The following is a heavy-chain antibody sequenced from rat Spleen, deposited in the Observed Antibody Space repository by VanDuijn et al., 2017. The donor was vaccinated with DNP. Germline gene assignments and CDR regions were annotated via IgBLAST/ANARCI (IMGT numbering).Heavy chain of an antibody. CDR2: ILYDGGRT. J-gene: IGHJ2*01. V-gene: IGHV5S10*01. D-gene: IGHD5-1*01. CDR1: GFTFSDYN. Sequence: EVQLVESGGDLVQSGRSLKVSCAASGFTFSDYNMAWVRQAPKKGLEWVATILYDGGRTYYRNSVKGRFTISRDNAKSTLYLQMDSLRSEDTATYYCKLGGAYWGQGVMVTVSS. CDR3: KLGGAY.